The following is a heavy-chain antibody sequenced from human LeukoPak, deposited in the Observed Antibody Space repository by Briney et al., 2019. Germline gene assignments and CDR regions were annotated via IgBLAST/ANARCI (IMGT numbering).Heavy chain of an antibody. Sequence: ASVKVSCKASGYTFTGYYMHWVRQAPGQGLEWMGWINPNSGGTNYAQKFQGRVTMTRDTSISTAYMELSRLRSDDTAVYYCARTVPGILTGYADYGMDVWGQGTTVTVSS. CDR2: INPNSGGT. V-gene: IGHV1-2*02. CDR3: ARTVPGILTGYADYGMDV. D-gene: IGHD3-9*01. J-gene: IGHJ6*02. CDR1: GYTFTGYY.